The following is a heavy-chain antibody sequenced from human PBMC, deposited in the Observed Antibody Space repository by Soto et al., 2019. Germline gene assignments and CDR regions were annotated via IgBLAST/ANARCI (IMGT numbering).Heavy chain of an antibody. V-gene: IGHV3-30*18. J-gene: IGHJ4*02. CDR1: GFTFSSYG. CDR3: AKEGSYGYIFPPPVFDY. D-gene: IGHD5-18*01. CDR2: ISYDGSNK. Sequence: QVPLVESGGGVVQPGRSLRLSCAASGFTFSSYGMHWVRQAPGKGLEWVAVISYDGSNKYYADSVKGGFTISRDNSKNTIYLQMNSLIAEDTAVYYCAKEGSYGYIFPPPVFDYWGQGTLVTVSS.